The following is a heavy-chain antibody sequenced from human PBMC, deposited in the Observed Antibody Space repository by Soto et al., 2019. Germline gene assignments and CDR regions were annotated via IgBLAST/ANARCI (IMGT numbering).Heavy chain of an antibody. V-gene: IGHV1-18*01. J-gene: IGHJ4*02. CDR2: ISAHNGNT. Sequence: QVHLVQSGAEVKKPGASVKVSCKASGYTFTSYGITWVRQAPGQGLEWMGWISAHNGNTDYAQKLQGRVIVTRDTSTCTAYMELRSLKSDDKAVYYCARGRYGDYWGQGAQVTVSS. CDR3: ARGRYGDY. D-gene: IGHD1-1*01. CDR1: GYTFTSYG.